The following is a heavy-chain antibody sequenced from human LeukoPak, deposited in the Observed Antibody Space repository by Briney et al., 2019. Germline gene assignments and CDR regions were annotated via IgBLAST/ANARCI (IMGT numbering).Heavy chain of an antibody. CDR1: GGSISSGGYY. CDR3: ARGLHFWSGYYGYYFDY. D-gene: IGHD3-3*02. V-gene: IGHV4-31*03. CDR2: IYYSGST. J-gene: IGHJ4*02. Sequence: SETLSLTCTVSGGSISSGGYYWSWIRQHPGKGLEWIGYIYYSGSTYYNPSLKSRVTISVDTSKNQFSLKLSSVTAADTAVYYCARGLHFWSGYYGYYFDYWGQGTLVTVSS.